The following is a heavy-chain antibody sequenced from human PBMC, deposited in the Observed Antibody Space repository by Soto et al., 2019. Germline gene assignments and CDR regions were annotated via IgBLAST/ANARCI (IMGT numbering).Heavy chain of an antibody. J-gene: IGHJ2*01. CDR1: DGSISSYY. Sequence: QLQLQESGPGLVKPSETLSLTCTVSDGSISSYYWSWIRQPPGKGLEWIGYVYSNGDTSFNPSLKRRVTISVDTSRNRFSLRLNSVTAADTAVYYCARRITGDPHFDLWGRGILVTVSS. V-gene: IGHV4-59*12. CDR3: ARRITGDPHFDL. CDR2: VYSNGDT. D-gene: IGHD1-20*01.